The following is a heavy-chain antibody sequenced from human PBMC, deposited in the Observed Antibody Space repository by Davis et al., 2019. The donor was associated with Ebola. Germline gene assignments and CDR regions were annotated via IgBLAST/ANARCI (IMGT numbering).Heavy chain of an antibody. CDR2: INHSGST. Sequence: SETLSLTCAVYGGSFSGYYWSCIRQPPGKGLEWIGEINHSGSTNYNPSLKSRVTISVDTSKNQFSLKLSSVTAADTAVYYCARGRRYSYGPPRYWGQGTLVTVSS. D-gene: IGHD5-18*01. J-gene: IGHJ4*02. CDR1: GGSFSGYY. V-gene: IGHV4-34*01. CDR3: ARGRRYSYGPPRY.